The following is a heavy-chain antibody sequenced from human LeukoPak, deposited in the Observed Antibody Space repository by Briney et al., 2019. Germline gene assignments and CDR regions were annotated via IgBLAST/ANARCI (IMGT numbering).Heavy chain of an antibody. V-gene: IGHV1-3*01. Sequence: GASVKVSCKASGYTFTSYAMHWVRQAPGQRLEWMGWINAGNGNTKYSQKFQGRVTITRDTSASTAYMELSSLRSEDTAVYYCAREGFEYCSSTSCYGHHYYYYGMDVWGQGTTVTVSS. CDR3: AREGFEYCSSTSCYGHHYYYYGMDV. D-gene: IGHD2-2*01. J-gene: IGHJ6*02. CDR2: INAGNGNT. CDR1: GYTFTSYA.